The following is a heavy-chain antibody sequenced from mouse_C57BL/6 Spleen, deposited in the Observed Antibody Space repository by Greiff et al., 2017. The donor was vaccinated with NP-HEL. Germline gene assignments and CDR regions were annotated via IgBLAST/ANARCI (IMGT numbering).Heavy chain of an antibody. CDR2: IDPETGGT. J-gene: IGHJ2*01. D-gene: IGHD1-1*01. Sequence: VQLQQSGAELVRPGASVTLSCKASGYTFTDYEMHWVKQTPVHGLEWIGAIDPETGGTAYNQKFKGKAILTADKSSSTAYMELRSLTSEDSAVYYCTREGTVVATPDYWGQGTTLTVSS. CDR1: GYTFTDYE. CDR3: TREGTVVATPDY. V-gene: IGHV1-15*01.